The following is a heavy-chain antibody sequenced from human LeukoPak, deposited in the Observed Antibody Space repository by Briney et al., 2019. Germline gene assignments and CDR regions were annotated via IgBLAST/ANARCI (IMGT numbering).Heavy chain of an antibody. V-gene: IGHV4-59*08. CDR3: ARHRFASPLDS. J-gene: IGHJ4*02. D-gene: IGHD2-21*01. Sequence: SETLSLTCTVSGVSSSSSYWSWIRQPPGKGLEWIGYIFYTGDSNHNPSFKSRVSISLDTSKDQISLRLSSVTAADTAVYYCARHRFASPLDSWGQGTLVTVSS. CDR1: GVSSSSSY. CDR2: IFYTGDS.